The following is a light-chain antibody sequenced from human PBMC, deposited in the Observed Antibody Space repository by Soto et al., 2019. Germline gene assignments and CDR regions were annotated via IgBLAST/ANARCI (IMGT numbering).Light chain of an antibody. Sequence: EIVLTQSPATLSLSPGERATLSCRASQSVSSYLAWYQQKPGQAPRLLIYDASNRATGIPARFSGSGSGTDFTLTISSLELEDFAVYYCQQRSGAFGGGTKVEIK. J-gene: IGKJ4*01. V-gene: IGKV3-11*01. CDR2: DAS. CDR1: QSVSSY. CDR3: QQRSGA.